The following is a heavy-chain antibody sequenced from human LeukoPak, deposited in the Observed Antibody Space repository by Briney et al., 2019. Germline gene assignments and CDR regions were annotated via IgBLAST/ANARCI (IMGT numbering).Heavy chain of an antibody. CDR2: ISTYNGNT. V-gene: IGHV1-18*01. Sequence: ASVKVSCKASGYTFTSYGISWVRQAPGQGLEWMGWISTYNGNTNYAQKLQGRVTMTTDTSTSTAYMELRSLRSDDTAVYYCARDKDSITMVRGVIIYYWGQGTLVTVSS. J-gene: IGHJ4*02. D-gene: IGHD3-10*01. CDR1: GYTFTSYG. CDR3: ARDKDSITMVRGVIIYY.